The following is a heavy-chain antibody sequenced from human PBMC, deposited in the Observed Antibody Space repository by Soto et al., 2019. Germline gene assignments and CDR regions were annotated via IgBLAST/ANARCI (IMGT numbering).Heavy chain of an antibody. J-gene: IGHJ4*02. D-gene: IGHD3-22*01. V-gene: IGHV3-23*01. CDR2: ISGSGIST. CDR1: VLTFSSYA. CDR3: AKNSESSAYSSFDY. Sequence: EVQLLESGGGLVQPGGSLRLSCAASVLTFSSYAMSWVRQAPGKGLEWVSGISGSGISTYYADSVKGRFTISRDNSKNTLYLQMASLRADDTAVYYCAKNSESSAYSSFDYWGQGTLVTVSS.